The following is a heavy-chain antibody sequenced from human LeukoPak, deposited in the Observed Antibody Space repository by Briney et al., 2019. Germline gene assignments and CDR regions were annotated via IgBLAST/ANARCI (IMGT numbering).Heavy chain of an antibody. V-gene: IGHV3-30*04. CDR1: GFTFSSYA. J-gene: IGHJ6*03. CDR2: ISYDGSNK. CDR3: ARGEFGDYYYFYMDV. D-gene: IGHD2/OR15-2a*01. Sequence: GRSLRLSCAASGFTFSSYAMHWVRQAPGKGLEWVAVISYDGSNKYYADSVKGRFTISRDNSKNTLYLQMNSLRAEDTAVYYCARGEFGDYYYFYMDVWGKGTTVTVSS.